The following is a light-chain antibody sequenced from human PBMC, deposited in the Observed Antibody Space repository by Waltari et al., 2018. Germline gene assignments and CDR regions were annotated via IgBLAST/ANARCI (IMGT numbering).Light chain of an antibody. CDR1: SSDIGLNNY. CDR2: EFS. J-gene: IGLJ1*01. V-gene: IGLV2-8*01. CDR3: TSNAGTPGV. Sequence: QSALTQPPSASGSPGQSVTISCTGTSSDIGLNNYVSWYQQHPGKAPKLIIYEFSHRPSVVPDRFSGSQSGNTASLPVSGLRPEDEAAYYCTSNAGTPGVFASGTKVTVL.